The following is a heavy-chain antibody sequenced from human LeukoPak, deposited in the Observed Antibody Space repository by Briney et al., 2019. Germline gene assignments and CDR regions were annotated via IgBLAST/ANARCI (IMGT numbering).Heavy chain of an antibody. CDR1: GDSISSYY. Sequence: SETLSLTCTVSGDSISSYYWSWIRQPPGRGLEWIGYMYYSGSTNYNPSLKSRVTISMGTSKDQFSLKLSSVTAADTPVYYCARVRYSSSGKYYFDYWGQGTLVTVSS. CDR2: MYYSGST. D-gene: IGHD6-13*01. V-gene: IGHV4-59*01. CDR3: ARVRYSSSGKYYFDY. J-gene: IGHJ4*02.